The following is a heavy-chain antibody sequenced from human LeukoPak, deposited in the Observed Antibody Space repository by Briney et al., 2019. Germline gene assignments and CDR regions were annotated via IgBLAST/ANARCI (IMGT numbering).Heavy chain of an antibody. CDR3: IRDRGYSYGYGDY. Sequence: PGGSLRLSCTASGFTLGDYAMSWVRQAPGKGLEWVGFIRSKLHGGTTEYAASVKDRFTISRDDSKNIAYLQMNSLKNEDTAVYYCIRDRGYSYGYGDYWGQGTLVTVSS. CDR1: GFTLGDYA. CDR2: IRSKLHGGTT. V-gene: IGHV3-49*04. D-gene: IGHD5-18*01. J-gene: IGHJ4*02.